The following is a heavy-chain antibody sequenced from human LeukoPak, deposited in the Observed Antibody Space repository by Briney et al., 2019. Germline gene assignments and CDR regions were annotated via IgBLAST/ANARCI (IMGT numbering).Heavy chain of an antibody. CDR2: ISSSSSYI. Sequence: GGSLRLSCAASGFTFSSYSMNWARQAPGKGLEWVSSISSSSSYIYYADSVKGRFTISRDNAKNSLYLQMNSLRAEDTAVYYCARVGYGGNSMDVWGQGTTVTVSS. V-gene: IGHV3-21*01. J-gene: IGHJ6*02. CDR1: GFTFSSYS. CDR3: ARVGYGGNSMDV. D-gene: IGHD4-23*01.